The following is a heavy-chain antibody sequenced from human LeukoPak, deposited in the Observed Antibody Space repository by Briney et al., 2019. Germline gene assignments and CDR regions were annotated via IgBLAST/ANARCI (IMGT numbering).Heavy chain of an antibody. CDR2: ISSSGSTI. CDR3: AKPTRGGGGSFLIEQ. J-gene: IGHJ4*02. Sequence: GGSLRLSCAASGFTFSTYEMDWVRQAPGKGLEWVSYISSSGSTIYYADSVKGRFTISRDNSKNMLYLQMNSLRAEDTAVYYCAKPTRGGGGSFLIEQWGQGTLVTVSS. CDR1: GFTFSTYE. V-gene: IGHV3-48*03. D-gene: IGHD1-26*01.